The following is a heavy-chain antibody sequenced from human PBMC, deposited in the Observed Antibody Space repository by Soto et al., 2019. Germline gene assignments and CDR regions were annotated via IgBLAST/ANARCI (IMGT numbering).Heavy chain of an antibody. V-gene: IGHV1-69*17. CDR2: ITPLFGIP. CDR1: GGTSRSLS. CDR3: ARDTHSAGGWFDT. J-gene: IGHJ5*02. D-gene: IGHD2-15*01. Sequence: QVQLVQSGAEVKKPGSSVKVSCKASGGTSRSLSITWVRQAPGQGLEWMGGITPLFGIPNYPQKFQGRLTITADKSTGTAYLERSSLRDEDTAVYYCARDTHSAGGWFDTWGRGTLVTVSS.